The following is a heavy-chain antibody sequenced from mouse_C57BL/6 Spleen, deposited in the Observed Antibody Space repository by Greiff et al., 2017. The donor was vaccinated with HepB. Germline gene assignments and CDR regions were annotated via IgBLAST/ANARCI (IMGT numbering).Heavy chain of an antibody. J-gene: IGHJ3*01. D-gene: IGHD1-1*01. Sequence: VQLQQSGPGLVQPSQSLSITCTVSGFSLTSYGVHWVRQSPGKGLEWLGVIWSGGSTDYNAAFISRLSISKDNSKSQVFFKMNSLQADDTAIYYCASNYYWFAYWGQGTLVTVSA. CDR3: ASNYYWFAY. CDR2: IWSGGST. V-gene: IGHV2-2*01. CDR1: GFSLTSYG.